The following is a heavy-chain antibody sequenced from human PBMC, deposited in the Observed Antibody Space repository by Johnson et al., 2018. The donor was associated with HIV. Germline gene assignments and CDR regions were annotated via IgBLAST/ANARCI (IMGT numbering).Heavy chain of an antibody. CDR1: GFTFSNYG. CDR2: IRYDGSNK. Sequence: QVQLVESGGGVVQPGGSLRLSCAASGFTFSNYGMHWVRQATGKGLEWVAFIRYDGSNKYYADSMTGGFTISRDNSKNTLYLQMNSLRAEDTAVYYCAKGEWGAGTDAFDIWGQGTMVTVSS. J-gene: IGHJ3*02. V-gene: IGHV3-30*02. D-gene: IGHD3-16*01. CDR3: AKGEWGAGTDAFDI.